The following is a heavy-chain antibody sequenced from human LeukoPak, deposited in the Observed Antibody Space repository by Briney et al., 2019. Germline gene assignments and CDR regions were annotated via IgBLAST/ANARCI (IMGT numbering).Heavy chain of an antibody. CDR3: ASDSISMNAFDA. J-gene: IGHJ3*01. Sequence: SETLSLTCTVSGGSFTTHYWGWIRQPPGKGLEWIGYISYIGSTNYNPSLKSRVTISIDTSNNEVSLVLTSVTAADTAVYYCASDSISMNAFDAWGQGTMVTVSS. CDR2: ISYIGST. CDR1: GGSFTTHY. V-gene: IGHV4-59*11. D-gene: IGHD3-22*01.